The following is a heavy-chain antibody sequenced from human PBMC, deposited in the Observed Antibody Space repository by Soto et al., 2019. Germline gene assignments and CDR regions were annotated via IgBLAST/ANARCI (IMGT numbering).Heavy chain of an antibody. CDR2: IRHDGSND. CDR1: GFTFSAFG. CDR3: ASLNTARSWDFDGMDI. J-gene: IGHJ6*02. V-gene: IGHV3-33*03. D-gene: IGHD5-18*01. Sequence: QLHLVESGGGVVQPGASVRLSCEASGFTFSAFGMHWVRQAPGKGLEWVAGIRHDGSNDYYSDFAKGRLTISRDNSRDTLYLQINSLRADDSAFYYCASLNTARSWDFDGMDIWGQGTTVTVSS.